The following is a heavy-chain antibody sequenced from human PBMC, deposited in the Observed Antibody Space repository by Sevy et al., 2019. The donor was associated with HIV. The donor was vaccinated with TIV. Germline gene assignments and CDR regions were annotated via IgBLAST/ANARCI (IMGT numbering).Heavy chain of an antibody. D-gene: IGHD2-2*01. CDR2: ISSSGSTI. CDR1: GFTFSDYY. V-gene: IGHV3-11*04. Sequence: GGSLRLSCAASGFTFSDYYMSWIRQAPGKGLEWVSYISSSGSTIYYADSVKGRFTISRDNAKNSLYLQMNSRRAEDTAGYYCARETPLYFSSTSYLSFYYYYDGMDVWGQGTTVTVSS. J-gene: IGHJ6*02. CDR3: ARETPLYFSSTSYLSFYYYYDGMDV.